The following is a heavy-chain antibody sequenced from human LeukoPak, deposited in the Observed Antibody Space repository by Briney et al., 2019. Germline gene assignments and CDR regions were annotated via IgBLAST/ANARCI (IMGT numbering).Heavy chain of an antibody. CDR2: IIPIFGTA. J-gene: IGHJ4*02. Sequence: GASVKVSCKASGGTFSSYAISWVRQAPGQGLEWMGGIIPIFGTANYAQKFQGRVTITADKSTSTAYMELSSLRSEDTAVYYCARDRAGYSYGYYWGQGTLVTVSS. V-gene: IGHV1-69*06. CDR3: ARDRAGYSYGYY. D-gene: IGHD5-18*01. CDR1: GGTFSSYA.